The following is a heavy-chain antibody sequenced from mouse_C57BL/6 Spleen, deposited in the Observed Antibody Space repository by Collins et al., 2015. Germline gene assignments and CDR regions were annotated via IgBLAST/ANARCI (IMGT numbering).Heavy chain of an antibody. CDR3: ARDGNYGAMDY. CDR2: INTGTGEP. V-gene: IGHV9-2-1*01. Sequence: QIQLVQSGPELKKPGETVKISCKASGYTFTDYSMHWVKQAPGKGLKWMGWINTGTGEPTYVDDFKGRFAFSLETFASTAYLQINNLKNEDTATYFCARDGNYGAMDYWGQGTSVTVSS. J-gene: IGHJ4*01. CDR1: GYTFTDYS. D-gene: IGHD2-1*01.